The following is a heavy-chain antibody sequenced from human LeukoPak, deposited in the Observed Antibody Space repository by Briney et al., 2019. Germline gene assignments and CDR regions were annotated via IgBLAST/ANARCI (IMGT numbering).Heavy chain of an antibody. CDR3: ARPAYYDILTGYYRGDAFDI. J-gene: IGHJ3*02. Sequence: KTSETLSLTCTVSGYSISSGYYWGWIRQPPGKGLEWIGSIYYSGGTYYNPSLKSRVTISVDTSKNQFSLKLSSVTAADTAVYYCARPAYYDILTGYYRGDAFDIWGQGTMVTVSS. CDR2: IYYSGGT. V-gene: IGHV4-38-2*02. D-gene: IGHD3-9*01. CDR1: GYSISSGYY.